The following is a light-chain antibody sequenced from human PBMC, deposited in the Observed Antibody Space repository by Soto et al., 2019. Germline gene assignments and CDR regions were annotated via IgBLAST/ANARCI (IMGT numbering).Light chain of an antibody. J-gene: IGKJ2*01. CDR2: DAS. CDR3: QQYKSNLYT. CDR1: QSISSW. Sequence: DIQMTQSPSTLSASVGDRVTITCRASQSISSWLAWYQQKPGKAPKLLIYDASTLESGVPSRFSGSGSGTEFTLTISSLQPDDFATYYCQQYKSNLYTFGQGTKVDIK. V-gene: IGKV1-5*01.